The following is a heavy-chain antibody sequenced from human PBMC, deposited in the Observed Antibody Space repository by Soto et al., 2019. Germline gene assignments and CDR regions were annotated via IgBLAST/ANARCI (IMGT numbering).Heavy chain of an antibody. J-gene: IGHJ4*02. CDR2: ISGYNGNT. D-gene: IGHD2-21*02. Sequence: QVHLVQSGPEVKKPGASVKVSCKASGYTFTSYGISWVRQAPGQGPEWMGWISGYNGNTRYAQSLQGRVTMTTDTSTSTDYMEVRSLRSDDRAVYYCGRDAPIVVETGIRTLDYWGQGTLVTVSS. CDR3: GRDAPIVVETGIRTLDY. CDR1: GYTFTSYG. V-gene: IGHV1-18*01.